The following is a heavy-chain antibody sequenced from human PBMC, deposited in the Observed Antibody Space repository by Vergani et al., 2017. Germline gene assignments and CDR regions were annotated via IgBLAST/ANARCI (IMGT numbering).Heavy chain of an antibody. Sequence: QVQLQQWGAGLLKPSETRSLTCAVHGGTFSGYYWSWIRQPPGKGLEWIGEINPSGSTNYNPSLKSRVTISVDTSKNQFSLKLSSVTAADTAVYYCATDYSGYDYFDYWGQGTLVTVSS. CDR1: GGTFSGYY. J-gene: IGHJ4*02. CDR2: INPSGST. V-gene: IGHV4-34*08. CDR3: ATDYSGYDYFDY. D-gene: IGHD5-12*01.